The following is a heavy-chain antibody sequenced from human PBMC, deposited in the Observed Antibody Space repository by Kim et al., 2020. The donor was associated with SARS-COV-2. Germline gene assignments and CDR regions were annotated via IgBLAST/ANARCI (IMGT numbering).Heavy chain of an antibody. Sequence: LKSRVTISVDTSKNQFSLKLSSVTAADTAVYYCASLNSVAGSDQNDAFDIWGQGTMVTVSS. CDR3: ASLNSVAGSDQNDAFDI. V-gene: IGHV4-39*07. D-gene: IGHD6-19*01. J-gene: IGHJ3*02.